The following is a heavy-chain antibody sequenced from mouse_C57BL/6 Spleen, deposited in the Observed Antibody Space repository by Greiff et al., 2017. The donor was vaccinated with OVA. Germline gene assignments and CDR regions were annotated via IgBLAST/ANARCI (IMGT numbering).Heavy chain of an antibody. D-gene: IGHD2-4*01. CDR1: GYTFTSYW. J-gene: IGHJ2*01. CDR3: ARGVYYDYDEVNY. V-gene: IGHV1-50*01. CDR2: IDPSDSYT. Sequence: QVQLQQPGAELVKPGASVKLSCKASGYTFTSYWMQWVKQRPGQGLEWIGEIDPSDSYTNYNQKFKGKATLTVDTSSSTAYMQLSSLTSEDSAVYYCARGVYYDYDEVNYWGQGTTLTVSS.